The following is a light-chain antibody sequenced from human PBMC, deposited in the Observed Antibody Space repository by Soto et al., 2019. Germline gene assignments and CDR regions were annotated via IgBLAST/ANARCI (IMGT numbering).Light chain of an antibody. CDR3: QQRSNWPPT. V-gene: IGKV3D-20*02. CDR1: DSTRNDY. Sequence: VLTQSPGTLSLSQRDRGTLSCRASDSTRNDYLACYQQKPGQAPTLLLHSASRRAAGSTARLSGGGSGTTVTIPISSLQAEDVAVDYCQQRSNWPPTFGHGTRLEIK. CDR2: SAS. J-gene: IGKJ5*01.